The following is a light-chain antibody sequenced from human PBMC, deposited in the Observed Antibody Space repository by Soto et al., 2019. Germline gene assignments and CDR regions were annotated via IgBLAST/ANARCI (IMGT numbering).Light chain of an antibody. J-gene: IGKJ1*01. CDR3: QHYNSYSEA. CDR2: KAS. CDR1: QDISKY. Sequence: DIQMTQSPSSLSASVGDRVTITCQASQDISKYLNWYQQKPGKAPKLLIYKASTLKSGVPSRFSGSGSGTEFTLTISSLQPDDFATYCCQHYNSYSEAFGQGTKVDI. V-gene: IGKV1-5*03.